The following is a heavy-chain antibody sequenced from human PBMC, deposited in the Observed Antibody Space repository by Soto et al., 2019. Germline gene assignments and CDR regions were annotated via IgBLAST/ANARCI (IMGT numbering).Heavy chain of an antibody. V-gene: IGHV3-53*01. CDR2: IHSDANT. CDR3: ARHVWLES. J-gene: IGHJ5*01. CDR1: GFNVSSNS. Sequence: GWSLRLSCAASGFNVSSNSMNWVRQAPGKGLEWLSLIHSDANTKYADSVKGRFTVSRDSSENKFYLQTNSLRAEDTAVYYCARHVWLESWGQGTLVTVSS.